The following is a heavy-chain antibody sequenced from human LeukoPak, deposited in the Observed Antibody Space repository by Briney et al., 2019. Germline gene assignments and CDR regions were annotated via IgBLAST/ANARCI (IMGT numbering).Heavy chain of an antibody. V-gene: IGHV3-15*01. CDR2: IKSKTDGGTT. J-gene: IGHJ6*02. Sequence: GGSLRLSCAASGFTVSSNYMSWVRQAPGKGLEWVGRIKSKTDGGTTDYAAPVKGRFTISRDDSKNTLYLQMNSLKIEDTAVYYCTTGHPYYDILTGYYPYGMDVWGQGTTVTVSS. CDR3: TTGHPYYDILTGYYPYGMDV. D-gene: IGHD3-9*01. CDR1: GFTVSSNY.